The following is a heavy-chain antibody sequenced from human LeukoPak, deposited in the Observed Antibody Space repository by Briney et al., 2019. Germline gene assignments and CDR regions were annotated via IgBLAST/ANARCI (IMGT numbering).Heavy chain of an antibody. CDR2: ISSSSSYI. CDR1: GFTFSSYS. J-gene: IGHJ6*02. CDR3: ARDSGGGAGTTLGLSYYYYYGMDV. D-gene: IGHD1-1*01. Sequence: GGSLRLSCAASGFTFSSYSMNWVRQAPGKGLEWVSSISSSSSYIYYADSVKGRFTSSRDNSKNTLYLQMNSLRVEDTAVYYCARDSGGGAGTTLGLSYYYYYGMDVWGQGTTVTVSS. V-gene: IGHV3-21*01.